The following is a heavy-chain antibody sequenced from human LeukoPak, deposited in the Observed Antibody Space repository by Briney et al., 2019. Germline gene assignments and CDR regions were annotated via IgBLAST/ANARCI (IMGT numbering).Heavy chain of an antibody. CDR1: GGAIGSISYY. J-gene: IGHJ3*02. D-gene: IGHD3-10*01. CDR2: IFYSGAT. CDR3: ARCFGSGNYRPHAFEI. V-gene: IGHV4-39*01. Sequence: NPSETLSLTCTVSGGAIGSISYYLGRIRQPPGKELEWIGSIFYSGATFYNPSLRSRVTISVGTSNNQFSLRLSSVTAADTAVYYCARCFGSGNYRPHAFEIWGQGTMVTVSS.